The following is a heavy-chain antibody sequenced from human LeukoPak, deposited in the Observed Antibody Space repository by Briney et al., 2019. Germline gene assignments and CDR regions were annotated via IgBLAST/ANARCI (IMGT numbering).Heavy chain of an antibody. V-gene: IGHV4-31*03. CDR3: ARDGPWRIQGFDY. CDR1: GASISSGGYY. D-gene: IGHD5-18*01. CDR2: IYYTGST. J-gene: IGHJ4*02. Sequence: PSETLSLTCTVSGASISSGGYYWSWIRQHPGKGLEWIGYIYYTGSTYYNPSLKSRVIIPIDTSKNQFSLKLSSVTAADTAVYYCARDGPWRIQGFDYWGQGTLVTVSS.